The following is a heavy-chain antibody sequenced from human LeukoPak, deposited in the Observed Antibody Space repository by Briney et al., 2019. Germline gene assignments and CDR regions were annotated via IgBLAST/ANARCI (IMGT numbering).Heavy chain of an antibody. CDR2: INSDGTST. CDR1: GFTFSNYW. V-gene: IGHV3-74*01. CDR3: ARVGPSYYFDY. Sequence: QPGGSLRLSCAASGFTFSNYWMHWVRQAPGKGLVWVSRINSDGTSTSYADSVKGRFTISRDNAKNTLYLQMNSLRAEDTAVYYCARVGPSYYFDYWGQGTLVTVSS. J-gene: IGHJ4*02.